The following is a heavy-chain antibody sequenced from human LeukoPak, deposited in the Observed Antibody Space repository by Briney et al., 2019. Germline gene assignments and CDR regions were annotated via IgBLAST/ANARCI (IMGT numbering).Heavy chain of an antibody. Sequence: GGSLRLSCAASGFTFSAYWMTWVRQAPGKGLAWVANIIEDGNLKYYVDSVKGRFTISRDSTKNSLYLQMKSLRADDTAVYYCARVGKNGWDFDHWGQGTLVTVSS. V-gene: IGHV3-7*01. CDR3: ARVGKNGWDFDH. D-gene: IGHD6-19*01. CDR1: GFTFSAYW. J-gene: IGHJ4*02. CDR2: IIEDGNLK.